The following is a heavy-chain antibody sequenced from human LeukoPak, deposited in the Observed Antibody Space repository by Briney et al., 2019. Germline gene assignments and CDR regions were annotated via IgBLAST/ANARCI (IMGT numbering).Heavy chain of an antibody. CDR3: AKGGAYSSGARYYFDY. CDR2: ISWNSGSI. D-gene: IGHD6-19*01. CDR1: GFTFDDYA. Sequence: GGSLRLSCAASGFTFDDYAMHWVRQAPGKGLEWVSGISWNSGSIGYADSVKGRFTISRDNAKNSLYLQMNSPRAEDTALYYCAKGGAYSSGARYYFDYWGQGTLVTVSS. J-gene: IGHJ4*02. V-gene: IGHV3-9*01.